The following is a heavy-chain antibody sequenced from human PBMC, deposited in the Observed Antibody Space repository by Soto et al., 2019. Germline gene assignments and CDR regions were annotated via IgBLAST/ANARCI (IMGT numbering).Heavy chain of an antibody. CDR3: ARGGYCSSTSCYNAFDI. CDR2: IIPILGIA. V-gene: IGHV1-69*02. D-gene: IGHD2-2*02. CDR1: GGTFSSYT. J-gene: IGHJ3*02. Sequence: QVPLVQSGAEVKKPGSSVKVSCKASGGTFSSYTISWVRQAPGQGLEWMGRIIPILGIANYAQKFQGRVTITADKSTSTAYMELSSLRSEDTAVYYCARGGYCSSTSCYNAFDIWGQGTMVTVSS.